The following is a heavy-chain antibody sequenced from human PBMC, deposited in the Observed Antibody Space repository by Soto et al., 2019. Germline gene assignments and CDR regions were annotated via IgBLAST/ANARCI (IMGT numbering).Heavy chain of an antibody. J-gene: IGHJ4*02. D-gene: IGHD2-15*01. CDR3: AREARGGYSGIFDS. CDR2: ISASGFT. V-gene: IGHV4-4*07. Sequence: QVQLRESGPGLVKTSETLSLTCTVSGDSISPYYWSWIRQPAGKGLEWVGRISASGFTTYNPSLKSRVAMSVETSKKQVSLTLRSVTAADTAVYYCAREARGGYSGIFDSWGQGTLVTVS. CDR1: GDSISPYY.